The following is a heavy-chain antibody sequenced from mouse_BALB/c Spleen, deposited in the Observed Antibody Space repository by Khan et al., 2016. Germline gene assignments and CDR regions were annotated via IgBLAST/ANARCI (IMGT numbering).Heavy chain of an antibody. CDR3: ARPWAY. J-gene: IGHJ2*01. D-gene: IGHD4-1*01. CDR1: GFTFSSYA. V-gene: IGHV5-9-1*01. Sequence: EVELVESGGGLVKPGGSLKLSCAASGFTFSSYALSWVRQTPEQRLEWVATISSGGSDTYYSDSVKGRFTISRDNAKNTLYLQMSSLRSEDTAMYYCARPWAYWGQGTTLTVSS. CDR2: ISSGGSDT.